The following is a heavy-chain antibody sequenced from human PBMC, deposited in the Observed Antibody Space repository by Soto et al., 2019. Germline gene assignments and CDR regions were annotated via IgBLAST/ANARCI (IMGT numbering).Heavy chain of an antibody. V-gene: IGHV4-59*01. CDR3: ARGGDYYYYMDV. J-gene: IGHJ6*03. D-gene: IGHD3-16*01. CDR1: GGSITSYY. CDR2: IYYKGST. Sequence: SETLSLTCAVSGGSITSYYWSWIRQPPGKGLEWIGYIYYKGSTNYNPSLKSRVTISVDTSKNQFSLKLSSVTAADTAMYYCARGGDYYYYMDVWGKGTTVTVSS.